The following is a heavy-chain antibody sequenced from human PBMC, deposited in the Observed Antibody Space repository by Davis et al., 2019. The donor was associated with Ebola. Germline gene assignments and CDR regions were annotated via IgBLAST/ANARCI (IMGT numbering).Heavy chain of an antibody. D-gene: IGHD2-15*01. Sequence: PGGSLRLSCAASGFTFDDYAMHWVRHGPGKGLEWVSGMSWNSGSIGYADSVKGRFTISRDNAKNSLYLQMSSLRAEDTALYYCVKDRGCSGGSCYSGVYYYGMDVWGQGTTVTVSS. J-gene: IGHJ6*02. CDR3: VKDRGCSGGSCYSGVYYYGMDV. V-gene: IGHV3-9*01. CDR2: MSWNSGSI. CDR1: GFTFDDYA.